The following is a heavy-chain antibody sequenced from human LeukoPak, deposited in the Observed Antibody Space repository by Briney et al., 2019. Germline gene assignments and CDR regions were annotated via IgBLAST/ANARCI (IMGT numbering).Heavy chain of an antibody. CDR2: ISGSGGST. J-gene: IGHJ4*02. Sequence: PGGSLRLSCAASGFTFSSYAMSWVRQAPGKGLEWVSAISGSGGSTYYADSVKGRFTISRDNSKNTLYLQMNSLRAEDTAVYYCAKDQVSLCRGYGDYESCGACDYWGQGTLVTVSS. CDR3: AKDQVSLCRGYGDYESCGACDY. D-gene: IGHD4-17*01. CDR1: GFTFSSYA. V-gene: IGHV3-23*01.